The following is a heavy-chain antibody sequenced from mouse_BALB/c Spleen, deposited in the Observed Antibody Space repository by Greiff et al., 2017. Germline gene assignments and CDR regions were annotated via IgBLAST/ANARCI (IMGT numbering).Heavy chain of an antibody. D-gene: IGHD2-4*01. CDR3: ASYYDYDGSDY. CDR2: IDPANGNT. J-gene: IGHJ2*01. CDR1: GFNIKDTY. Sequence: GQLKQSGAELVKPGASVKLSCTASGFNIKDTYMHWVKQRPEQGLEWIGRIDPANGNTKYDPKFQGKATITADTSSNTAYLQLSSLTSEDTAVYYCASYYDYDGSDYWGQGTTLTVSS. V-gene: IGHV14-3*02.